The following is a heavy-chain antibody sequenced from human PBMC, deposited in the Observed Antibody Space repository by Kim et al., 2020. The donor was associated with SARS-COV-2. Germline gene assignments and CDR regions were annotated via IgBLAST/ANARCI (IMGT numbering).Heavy chain of an antibody. Sequence: DSVKGRFSTSRDKTKSSLYMQMNSLRAEDTAVYYCARETSPYSSCWYVDYWGQGTLVTVSS. J-gene: IGHJ4*02. D-gene: IGHD6-13*01. CDR3: ARETSPYSSCWYVDY. V-gene: IGHV3-7*03.